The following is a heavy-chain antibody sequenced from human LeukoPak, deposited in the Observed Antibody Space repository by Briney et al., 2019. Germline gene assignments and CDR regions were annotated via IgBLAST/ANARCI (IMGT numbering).Heavy chain of an antibody. Sequence: PSETLSLTCIVSGGSISSSIYYWAWVRQPPGKGLEWIGTVFYNGATQYSPSLRSRVTISIDTSTNQFSLKPTSVTAADTAVYYCARDPDILTGYDYWGQGTLVTVSS. D-gene: IGHD3-9*01. V-gene: IGHV4-39*07. CDR1: GGSISSSIYY. CDR3: ARDPDILTGYDY. CDR2: VFYNGAT. J-gene: IGHJ4*02.